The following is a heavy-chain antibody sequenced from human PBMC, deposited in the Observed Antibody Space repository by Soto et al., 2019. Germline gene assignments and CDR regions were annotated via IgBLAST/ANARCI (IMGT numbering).Heavy chain of an antibody. CDR1: GFTFSIYS. Sequence: EVQLVESGGGLVQPGGSLRLSCAASGFTFSIYSMNWVRQAPGKGLEWVSYIISSSSTIHYADSVKGRFTISRDNAKNSLYLQMNSLRAEDTAVYYCARDEGSSSWLDFWGQGTLVTVSS. J-gene: IGHJ4*02. CDR2: IISSSSTI. D-gene: IGHD6-13*01. CDR3: ARDEGSSSWLDF. V-gene: IGHV3-48*01.